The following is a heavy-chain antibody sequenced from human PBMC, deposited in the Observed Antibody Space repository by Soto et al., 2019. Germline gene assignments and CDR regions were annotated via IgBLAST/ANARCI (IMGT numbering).Heavy chain of an antibody. CDR1: GFTFSSYW. CDR2: INSDGSST. V-gene: IGHV3-74*01. CDR3: ARATYYYDSSGYPPVGFDP. J-gene: IGHJ5*02. Sequence: PGGSLRLSCAASGFTFSSYWMHWVRQAPGKGLVWVSRINSDGSSTSYADSVKGRFTISRDNAKNTLYLQMNSLRAEDTAVYYCARATYYYDSSGYPPVGFDPWGQGTLVTVSS. D-gene: IGHD3-22*01.